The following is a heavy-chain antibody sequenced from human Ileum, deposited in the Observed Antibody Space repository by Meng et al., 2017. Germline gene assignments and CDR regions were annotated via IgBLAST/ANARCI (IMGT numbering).Heavy chain of an antibody. J-gene: IGHJ4*02. Sequence: VQLVESGGVLVQAGGSLRLSCTASGVMFSSYAMTCVRQAPRKGLEWVSIISAGSDMTFYADSVKGRFTISRDNSKNTLFLEMNSLRAEDSAVYYCAKVGPSSTNFNWGQGTLVTVSS. CDR1: GVMFSSYA. V-gene: IGHV3-23*04. CDR2: ISAGSDMT. CDR3: AKVGPSSTNFN. D-gene: IGHD3/OR15-3a*01.